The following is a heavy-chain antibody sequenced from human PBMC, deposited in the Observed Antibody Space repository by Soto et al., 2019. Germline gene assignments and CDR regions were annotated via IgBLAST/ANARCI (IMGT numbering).Heavy chain of an antibody. CDR2: LSGSGGST. J-gene: IGHJ4*02. Sequence: GGSLRLSCAASGFTFNSYAMSWVRQAPGKGLEWVSVLSGSGGSTYYADSVQGRFTISRDNSKNTLFLQMNSLRAADTAIYYCASHYSDNNGLDFWGQGTLFTVSS. D-gene: IGHD3-22*01. CDR1: GFTFNSYA. CDR3: ASHYSDNNGLDF. V-gene: IGHV3-23*01.